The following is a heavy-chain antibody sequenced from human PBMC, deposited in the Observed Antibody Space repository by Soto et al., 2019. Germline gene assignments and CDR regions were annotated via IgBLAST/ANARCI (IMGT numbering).Heavy chain of an antibody. V-gene: IGHV1-69*06. J-gene: IGHJ5*02. CDR2: IIPIFGTA. CDR3: ARVSYYYGSGSPYNWFDP. D-gene: IGHD3-10*01. CDR1: GGTFSSYA. Sequence: QVQLVQSGAEVKKPGSSVKVSCKASGGTFSSYAISWLRQAPGQGLEWMGGIIPIFGTANYAQKFQGRVTITADKSTSTAYMELSSLRSEDTAVYYCARVSYYYGSGSPYNWFDPWGQGTLVTVSS.